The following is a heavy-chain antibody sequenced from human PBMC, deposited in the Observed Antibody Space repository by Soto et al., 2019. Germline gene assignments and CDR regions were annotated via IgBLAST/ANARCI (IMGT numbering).Heavy chain of an antibody. CDR3: AKDIVVVTTGPYVPNYYYYMDV. Sequence: GGSLRLSCAASGFTFSSYAMSWVRQAPGKGLEWVSAISGSGGSTYYADSVKGRFTISRDNSKNTLYLQMNSLRAEDTAVYYCAKDIVVVTTGPYVPNYYYYMDVWGKGTTVTVSS. V-gene: IGHV3-23*01. CDR2: ISGSGGST. J-gene: IGHJ6*03. D-gene: IGHD2-2*01. CDR1: GFTFSSYA.